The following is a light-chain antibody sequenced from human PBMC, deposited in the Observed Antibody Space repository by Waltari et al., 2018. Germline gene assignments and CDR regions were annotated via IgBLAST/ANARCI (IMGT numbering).Light chain of an antibody. Sequence: EVVLTQSPATLSLSPGERATLSCRASQTVSTYLAWYHQKPGQAPRLLIYDASNRATGIPARFSGSGSGTDSTLTISSLEPDDFGLYYCQQRSSWPLTFGGGSKVEIK. CDR1: QTVSTY. CDR3: QQRSSWPLT. V-gene: IGKV3-11*01. J-gene: IGKJ4*01. CDR2: DAS.